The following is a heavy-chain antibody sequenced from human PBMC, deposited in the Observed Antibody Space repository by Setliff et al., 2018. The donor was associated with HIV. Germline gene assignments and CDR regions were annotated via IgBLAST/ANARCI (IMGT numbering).Heavy chain of an antibody. V-gene: IGHV3-15*07. CDR1: GFTFSNAW. D-gene: IGHD1-26*01. CDR3: TTDLGGSYHGWNY. Sequence: KPGGSLRLSCAASGFTFSNAWMNWVRQAPGKGLEWVGRIKSKTDGGTTDYAAAVKGRFTISRDDSKNTLYLQMNSLKTEDTAVYYCTTDLGGSYHGWNYWGQGTLVTVSS. CDR2: IKSKTDGGTT. J-gene: IGHJ4*02.